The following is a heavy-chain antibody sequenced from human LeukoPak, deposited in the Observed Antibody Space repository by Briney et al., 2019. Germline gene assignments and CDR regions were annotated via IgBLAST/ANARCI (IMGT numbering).Heavy chain of an antibody. CDR1: GFTFSSYS. CDR2: ISSSSSYI. J-gene: IGHJ4*02. CDR3: AKAFYDGRDGYNLRFFDY. D-gene: IGHD5-12*01. V-gene: IGHV3-21*04. Sequence: PGGSLRLSCAASGFTFSSYSMNWVRQAPGKGLEWVSSISSSSSYIYYADSVKGRFTISRDNAKNSLYLQMNSLRAEDTAVYYCAKAFYDGRDGYNLRFFDYWGQGTLVTVSS.